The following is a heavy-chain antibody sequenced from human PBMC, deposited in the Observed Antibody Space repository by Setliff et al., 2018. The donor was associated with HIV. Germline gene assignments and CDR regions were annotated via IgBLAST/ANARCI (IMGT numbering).Heavy chain of an antibody. CDR3: ARDSGGGALGSAPDY. CDR1: GYSFTNYD. J-gene: IGHJ4*02. Sequence: ASVKVSYKTSGYSFTNYDINWVRQAAGQGLEWLGWINPSNGKTGYAERFQDRVTFRKDTSINTVYMELRSLRSDDTAVYYCARDSGGGALGSAPDYWGPGTQVTVSS. V-gene: IGHV1-8*03. D-gene: IGHD1-26*01. CDR2: INPSNGKT.